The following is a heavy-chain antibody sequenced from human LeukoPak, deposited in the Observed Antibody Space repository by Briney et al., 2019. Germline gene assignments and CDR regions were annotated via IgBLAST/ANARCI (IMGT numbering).Heavy chain of an antibody. J-gene: IGHJ4*02. D-gene: IGHD2-8*02. CDR2: IFPSGGEI. CDR1: GFTFSSYG. CDR3: ATYRQVLLPFES. V-gene: IGHV3-23*01. Sequence: GGSLRLSCAASGFTFSSYGMHWVRQPPGKGLEWVSSIFPSGGEIHYADSVRGRFTISRDNSKSTLSLQMNSLRAEDTAIYYCATYRQVLLPFESWGQGTLVTVSS.